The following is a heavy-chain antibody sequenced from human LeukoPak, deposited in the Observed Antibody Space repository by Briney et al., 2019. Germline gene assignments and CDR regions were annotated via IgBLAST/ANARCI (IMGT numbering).Heavy chain of an antibody. Sequence: PSETLSLTCTVSGGSINSGSSYWSWFRQPAEKRLEWIGRIYITGSTNYHPSLQSRVTISVDTSKNQFSLKLTSVTPEDTGVYYCARGAYTTTWFWGQGTPVTVSS. CDR3: ARGAYTTTWF. CDR1: GGSINSGSSY. V-gene: IGHV4-61*02. J-gene: IGHJ4*02. D-gene: IGHD3-16*01. CDR2: IYITGST.